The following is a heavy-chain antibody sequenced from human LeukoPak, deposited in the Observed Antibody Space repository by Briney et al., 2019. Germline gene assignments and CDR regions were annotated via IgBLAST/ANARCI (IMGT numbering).Heavy chain of an antibody. J-gene: IGHJ5*02. CDR1: GFTFRSYW. Sequence: GGSLRLSCAGSGFTFRSYWMNWVRQAPGRGLEWLAIIKQDGTEKHYKGSVEGRFTISRDNAKNSLHLQMNSLRAEDTAVYYCAGGSGYLITSWGQGTLVTVSS. D-gene: IGHD3-9*01. CDR2: IKQDGTEK. CDR3: AGGSGYLITS. V-gene: IGHV3-7*01.